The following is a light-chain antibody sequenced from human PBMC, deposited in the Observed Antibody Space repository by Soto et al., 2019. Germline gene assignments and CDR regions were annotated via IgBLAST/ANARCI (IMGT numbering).Light chain of an antibody. CDR2: GAS. Sequence: EIVLTQSPGILSLSPGERATLSCRAIQSVSNDFLAWYQQKPGQAPRLLIYGASTRATDVPDRFSGSGSGADFTLSISRLEPEDFAVYYCQQYGSSPPRTFGQGTKVEMK. CDR1: QSVSNDF. V-gene: IGKV3-20*01. J-gene: IGKJ1*01. CDR3: QQYGSSPPRT.